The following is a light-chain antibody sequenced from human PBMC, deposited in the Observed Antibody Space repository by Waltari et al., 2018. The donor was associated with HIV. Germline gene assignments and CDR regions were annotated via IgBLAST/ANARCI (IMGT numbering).Light chain of an antibody. Sequence: QSALTQPRSGSGSPGQSVTIPCTGTSSDVGGYNSVSWYRQHPGKTPELLIFDVNKRPSGVPGRISGSKSGNTASLTIAGLQAEDEADYYCSSYAGTYTFIFGGGTTVTVL. J-gene: IGLJ2*01. CDR3: SSYAGTYTFI. CDR1: SSDVGGYNS. CDR2: DVN. V-gene: IGLV2-11*01.